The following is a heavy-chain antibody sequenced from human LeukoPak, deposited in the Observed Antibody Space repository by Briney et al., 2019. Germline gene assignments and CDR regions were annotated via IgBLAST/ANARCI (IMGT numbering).Heavy chain of an antibody. CDR3: ARHNWGSESDRAAPSETHYFDY. J-gene: IGHJ4*02. CDR1: GGSISSSSHY. D-gene: IGHD7-27*01. V-gene: IGHV4-39*01. CDR2: IYYSGST. Sequence: PSETLSLTCTVSGGSISSSSHYWGWIRQPPGKGLEWIGSIYYSGSTYYNPSLKSRVTISVDTSKNQFSLKLSSVTAADTAVYYCARHNWGSESDRAAPSETHYFDYWGQGTLVTVSS.